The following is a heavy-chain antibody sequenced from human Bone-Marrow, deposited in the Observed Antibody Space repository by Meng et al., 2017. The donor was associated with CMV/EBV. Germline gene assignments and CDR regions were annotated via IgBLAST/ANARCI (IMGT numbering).Heavy chain of an antibody. Sequence: ASVKVSCKASGYTFTSYDINWVRQATGQGLEWMGWMNPNSGNTNYAQKFQGRVTMTRDTSISTAYMELSRLRSDDTAVYYCARVASEKGAAGLMDVWGQGTTVTVSS. V-gene: IGHV1-2*02. D-gene: IGHD2-15*01. CDR2: MNPNSGNT. CDR3: ARVASEKGAAGLMDV. CDR1: GYTFTSYD. J-gene: IGHJ6*02.